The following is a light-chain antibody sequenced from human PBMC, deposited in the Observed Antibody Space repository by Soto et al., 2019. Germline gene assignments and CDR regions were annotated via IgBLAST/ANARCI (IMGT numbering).Light chain of an antibody. CDR2: GAS. CDR1: ESVSSN. J-gene: IGKJ1*01. V-gene: IGKV3-15*01. Sequence: EVVMTQSPATLSVSPGERATLSCRASESVSSNLAWYQQRPGQAPRLVICGASTRATGIPARFSGGGSGTEFTLTISSLQSDDFATYYCQQYNTYRTFGQGTKVDIK. CDR3: QQYNTYRT.